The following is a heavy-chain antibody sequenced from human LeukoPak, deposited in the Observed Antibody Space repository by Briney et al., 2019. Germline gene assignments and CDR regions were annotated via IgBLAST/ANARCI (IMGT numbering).Heavy chain of an antibody. D-gene: IGHD4/OR15-4a*01. CDR2: IYYSGSS. J-gene: IGHJ4*02. Sequence: SETLSPTCTVSGDSVNNNRYFWTWIRQPPGKGPEWIGYIYYSGSSKYNPSLQSRVTISADTSRNQFSLKLSSVTAADTAVYYCARVPDYGGVSFFDYWGQGTLVTVSS. CDR3: ARVPDYGGVSFFDY. CDR1: GDSVNNNRYF. V-gene: IGHV4-61*01.